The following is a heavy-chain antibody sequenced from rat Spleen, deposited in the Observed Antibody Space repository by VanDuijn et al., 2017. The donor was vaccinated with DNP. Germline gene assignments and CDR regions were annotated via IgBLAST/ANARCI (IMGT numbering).Heavy chain of an antibody. J-gene: IGHJ4*01. V-gene: IGHV5-7*01. CDR1: GFTFSDYS. CDR3: TTHGSIAAISTGAMDV. CDR2: ITFDGTTS. Sequence: EAQLVESGGGLVQPGGSLKLSCAASGFTFSDYSMAWVRQAPKQGLEWVATITFDGTTSFYGDSVQGRFTISRENAKNTLYLQMDSLKSEETATYYCTTHGSIAAISTGAMDVWGQGSSVTVSS. D-gene: IGHD1-2*01.